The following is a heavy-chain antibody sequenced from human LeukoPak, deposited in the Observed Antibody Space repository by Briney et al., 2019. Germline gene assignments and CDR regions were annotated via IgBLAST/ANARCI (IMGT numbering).Heavy chain of an antibody. V-gene: IGHV4-59*01. CDR2: IYYSGNI. CDR3: ARGGYSYVNYFDY. Sequence: PSETLSLTCTASGDSMKSYYWTWIRQTPGKGLEWIGHIYYSGNINYNPSLKSRVTISLDTSESQFSLKLSSVTAADTAVYYCARGGYSYVNYFDYWGQGTLVTVSS. J-gene: IGHJ4*02. CDR1: GDSMKSYY. D-gene: IGHD5-18*01.